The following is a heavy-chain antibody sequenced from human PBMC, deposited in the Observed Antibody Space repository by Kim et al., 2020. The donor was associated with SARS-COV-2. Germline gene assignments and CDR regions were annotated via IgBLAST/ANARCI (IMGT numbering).Heavy chain of an antibody. D-gene: IGHD3-16*02. Sequence: SETLSLTCTVSGGSISGYHWSWIRQWLGSGLAWLGSISSRGHTNYSPSLKSRVTISIDTSKNQFSLKLRSVTAADTAVYYCARGTYDYVWGSYRFVYWGQGTLVTVSS. CDR1: GGSISGYH. CDR2: ISSRGHT. CDR3: ARGTYDYVWGSYRFVY. V-gene: IGHV4-59*01. J-gene: IGHJ4*02.